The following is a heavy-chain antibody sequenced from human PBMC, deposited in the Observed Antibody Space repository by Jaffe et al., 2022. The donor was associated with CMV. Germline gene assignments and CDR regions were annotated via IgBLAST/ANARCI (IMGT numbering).Heavy chain of an antibody. CDR3: AKDAYSDWEIDY. J-gene: IGHJ4*02. Sequence: QVQLVESGGGLVKPGESLRLSCAASGFTFSDYYMSWIRQTPGKGLQWVSYISNSGGAMYYADSVKGRFTISRDNAKNSLYLQMNGLRAEDTAVYYCAKDAYSDWEIDYWGRGTLVTVSS. D-gene: IGHD4-17*01. V-gene: IGHV3-11*01. CDR1: GFTFSDYY. CDR2: ISNSGGAM.